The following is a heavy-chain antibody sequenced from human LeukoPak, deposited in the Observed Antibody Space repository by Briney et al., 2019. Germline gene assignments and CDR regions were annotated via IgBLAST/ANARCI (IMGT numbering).Heavy chain of an antibody. CDR2: IVVGSGNT. V-gene: IGHV1-58*02. CDR3: ARADYGDSYWYFDL. CDR1: GFTFTSSA. D-gene: IGHD4-17*01. Sequence: SVKVSCKASGFTFTSSAMQWVRQARGQRLEWIGWIVVGSGNTNYAQKFQGRVTMTRDTSTSTVYMELSSLRSEDTAVYYCARADYGDSYWYFDLWGRGTLVTVSS. J-gene: IGHJ2*01.